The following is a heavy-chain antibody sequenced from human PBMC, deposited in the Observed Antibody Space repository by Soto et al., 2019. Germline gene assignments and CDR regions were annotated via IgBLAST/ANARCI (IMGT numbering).Heavy chain of an antibody. CDR3: ARDLRGYCSGGSCFLFDY. V-gene: IGHV1-18*01. CDR1: GYTFTSYG. CDR2: ISAYNGNT. Sequence: QVQLVQSGAEVKKPGASVKVSCKASGYTFTSYGISWVRQAPGQGLEWMGWISAYNGNTNYAQKLQGRVTMTTDTSTGTAYMELRSLRSDDTAVYYCARDLRGYCSGGSCFLFDYWGQGTLVTVSS. D-gene: IGHD2-15*01. J-gene: IGHJ4*02.